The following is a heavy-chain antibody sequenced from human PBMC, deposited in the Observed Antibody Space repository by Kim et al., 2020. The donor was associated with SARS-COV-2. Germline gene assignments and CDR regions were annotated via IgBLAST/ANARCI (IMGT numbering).Heavy chain of an antibody. CDR2: IYPGDSDT. Sequence: GESLKISCKGSGYSFTSYWIGWVRQMPGKGLEWMGIIYPGDSDTRYSPSFQGQVTISADKSISTAYLQWSSLKASDTAMYYCARGTYYDFWSGYYYYYYGMDVWGQGTTVTVSS. V-gene: IGHV5-51*01. CDR1: GYSFTSYW. CDR3: ARGTYYDFWSGYYYYYYGMDV. D-gene: IGHD3-3*01. J-gene: IGHJ6*02.